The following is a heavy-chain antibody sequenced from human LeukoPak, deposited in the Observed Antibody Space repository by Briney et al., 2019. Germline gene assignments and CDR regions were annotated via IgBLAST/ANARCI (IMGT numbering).Heavy chain of an antibody. Sequence: GGSLRLSCAASGFTVSSNYMSWVRQAPGKGLEWVSVIYSGGSTYYADSVKGRFTISRDNSKNTLYLQMNSLRAEDTAVYYCARDPIVVVPAAGAVDYWGQGTLVTVSS. CDR2: IYSGGST. D-gene: IGHD2-2*01. CDR1: GFTVSSNY. CDR3: ARDPIVVVPAAGAVDY. V-gene: IGHV3-53*01. J-gene: IGHJ4*02.